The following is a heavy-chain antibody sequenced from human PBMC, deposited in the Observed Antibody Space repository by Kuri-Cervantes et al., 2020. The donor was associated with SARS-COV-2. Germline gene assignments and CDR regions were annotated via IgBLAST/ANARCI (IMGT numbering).Heavy chain of an antibody. V-gene: IGHV4-59*01. J-gene: IGHJ5*02. CDR2: IYYSGST. CDR1: GGSISSYY. D-gene: IGHD6-13*01. Sequence: SEILSLTCTVSGGSISSYYWSWIRQPPGKGLEWIGSIYYSGSTYYNPSLKSRVTISVDTSKNQFSLKLSSVTAADTAVYYCARDRGAAAGGVRGFDPWGQGALVTVSS. CDR3: ARDRGAAAGGVRGFDP.